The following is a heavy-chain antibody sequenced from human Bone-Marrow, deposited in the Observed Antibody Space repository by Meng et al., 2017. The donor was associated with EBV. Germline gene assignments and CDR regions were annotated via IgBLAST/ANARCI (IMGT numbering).Heavy chain of an antibody. V-gene: IGHV3-23*01. CDR3: AKVRYSDYDSVDY. Sequence: EVEVLEYGGGFVTRGGSRRLSCAVSGVTFSSYAMTWVRQAPGKGLEWVSTISGSGGTTWYADSVQGRFTISRDNSKNTLYVQMNRLRAEDTALYYCAKVRYSDYDSVDYWGQGTLVTVSS. CDR2: ISGSGGTT. D-gene: IGHD5-12*01. J-gene: IGHJ4*02. CDR1: GVTFSSYA.